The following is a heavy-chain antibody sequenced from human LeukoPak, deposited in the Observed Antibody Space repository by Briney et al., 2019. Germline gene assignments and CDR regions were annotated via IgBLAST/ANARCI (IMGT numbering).Heavy chain of an antibody. Sequence: GGSLRLSCAASGFTFSSYAMHWVRQAPGKGLEWVAVISYDGSNKYYADSVKGRSTISRDNSKNTLYLQMNSLRAEDTAVYYCARSDSSGYWRAYYFDYWGQGTLVTVSS. CDR2: ISYDGSNK. D-gene: IGHD3-22*01. CDR3: ARSDSSGYWRAYYFDY. CDR1: GFTFSSYA. J-gene: IGHJ4*02. V-gene: IGHV3-30-3*01.